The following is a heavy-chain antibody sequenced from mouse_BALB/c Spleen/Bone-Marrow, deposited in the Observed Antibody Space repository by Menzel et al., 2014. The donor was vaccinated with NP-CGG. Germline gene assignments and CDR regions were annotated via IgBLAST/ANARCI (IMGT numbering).Heavy chain of an antibody. Sequence: QVQLQQPGAELVMPGASVKMSCKASGYTFTDYWMHWVKQRPGQGLEWIGAIDTXDSYTSYNQKFKGKATLTVDESSSTAYMQLSSLTSEDSAVYYCARKYDYYYAMDYWGQGTSVTVSS. CDR1: GYTFTDYW. CDR3: ARKYDYYYAMDY. D-gene: IGHD2-4*01. J-gene: IGHJ4*01. V-gene: IGHV1-69*01. CDR2: IDTXDSYT.